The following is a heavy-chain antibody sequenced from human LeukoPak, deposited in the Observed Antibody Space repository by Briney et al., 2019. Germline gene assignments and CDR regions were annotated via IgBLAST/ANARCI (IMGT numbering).Heavy chain of an antibody. V-gene: IGHV1-69*13. J-gene: IGHJ6*02. Sequence: SVKVSRKASGNSISNYAVSWVRQAPGQGFEWMGGIIPIFGTVDYAQKFQGRVTITADQSTSTTYMALSSLKSEDTATYYCTTRACHAGGCSSSFYYYYGLHFWGQGTTVSVSS. CDR2: IIPIFGTV. CDR3: TTRACHAGGCSSSFYYYYGLHF. D-gene: IGHD3-16*01. CDR1: GNSISNYA.